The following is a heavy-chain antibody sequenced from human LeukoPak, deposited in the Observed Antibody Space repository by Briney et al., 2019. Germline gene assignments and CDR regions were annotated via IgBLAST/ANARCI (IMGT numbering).Heavy chain of an antibody. V-gene: IGHV1-2*02. D-gene: IGHD3-10*01. J-gene: IGHJ4*02. Sequence: ASVKVSCKASGYTFTAYYMHWVRQAPGQGLEWMGWINPNSGGTNYAQKFLGRVTMTRDTSISTAYMELSRLTSDDTAVFYCARGISTYYYGAGSSKPPDYWGQGTLVTVSS. CDR2: INPNSGGT. CDR1: GYTFTAYY. CDR3: ARGISTYYYGAGSSKPPDY.